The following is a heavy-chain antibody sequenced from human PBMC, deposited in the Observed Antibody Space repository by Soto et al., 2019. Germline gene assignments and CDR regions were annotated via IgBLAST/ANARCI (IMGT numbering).Heavy chain of an antibody. Sequence: PSETLSLTCNVSGAPISSGGCYWRWIRQHPGKGPEWIGYIYNSGTTFYNPSLGSRVTMSLDAAKNHFSLELRSVTVADTAVYYCAKDAENAAPGDYWGQGTLVTVSS. CDR3: AKDAENAAPGDY. CDR1: GAPISSGGCY. J-gene: IGHJ4*02. D-gene: IGHD1-1*01. V-gene: IGHV4-31*03. CDR2: IYNSGTT.